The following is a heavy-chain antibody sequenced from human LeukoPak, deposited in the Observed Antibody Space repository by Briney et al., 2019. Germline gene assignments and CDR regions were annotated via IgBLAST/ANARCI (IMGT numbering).Heavy chain of an antibody. D-gene: IGHD2-2*01. CDR3: ARQGSSTTSWQTIDY. CDR2: INPVDSET. J-gene: IGHJ4*02. Sequence: GESLKISCKGSGYRFTDHWIAWVRQMPGKGLECMGVINPVDSETRYSPSFQGQVTISVDKSITTASLQWSSLRASDTAMYYCARQGSSTTSWQTIDYWGQGTLVSVSS. V-gene: IGHV5-51*01. CDR1: GYRFTDHW.